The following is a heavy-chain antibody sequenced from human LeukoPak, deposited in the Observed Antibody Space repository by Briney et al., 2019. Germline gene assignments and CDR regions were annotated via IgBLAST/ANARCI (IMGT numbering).Heavy chain of an antibody. CDR3: ARAHKAVAYYYYYMDV. CDR1: GFTVSSNY. J-gene: IGHJ6*03. CDR2: IYSGGST. Sequence: GGSLRLSCAASGFTVSSNYMSWVRQAPGKGLEWVSVIYSGGSTYYADSVKGRFTISRDNSKNTLYLQMNSLRAEDTAVYYCARAHKAVAYYYYYMDVWGKGTTVTVSS. D-gene: IGHD6-19*01. V-gene: IGHV3-66*01.